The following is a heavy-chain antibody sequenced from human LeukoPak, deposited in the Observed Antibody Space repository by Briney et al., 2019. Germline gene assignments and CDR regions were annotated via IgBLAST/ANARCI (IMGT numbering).Heavy chain of an antibody. V-gene: IGHV4-34*01. Sequence: SETLSLTCAVYGGSFSGYYWSWIRQPPGKGLEWIGEINHSGSTNYNPSLKRRVTISVDTSKNQFSLKRSSVTAADTAVYYSARSRRHYITMIVVANNWFDPWGQGTLVTVSS. J-gene: IGHJ5*02. D-gene: IGHD3-22*01. CDR2: INHSGST. CDR3: ARSRRHYITMIVVANNWFDP. CDR1: GGSFSGYY.